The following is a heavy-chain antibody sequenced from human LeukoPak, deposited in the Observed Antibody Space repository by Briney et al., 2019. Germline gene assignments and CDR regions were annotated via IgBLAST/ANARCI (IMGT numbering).Heavy chain of an antibody. D-gene: IGHD4-17*01. J-gene: IGHJ5*02. CDR1: GVSFSDYS. CDR2: INHSGST. V-gene: IGHV4-34*01. Sequence: SETLSLTCAVYGVSFSDYSWSWIRQPPGKGLEWIGEINHSGSTNYNPSLKSRVTISVDTSKNQFSLKLSSVTAADTAVYYCARGGPTVTTWFDPWGQGTLVTVSS. CDR3: ARGGPTVTTWFDP.